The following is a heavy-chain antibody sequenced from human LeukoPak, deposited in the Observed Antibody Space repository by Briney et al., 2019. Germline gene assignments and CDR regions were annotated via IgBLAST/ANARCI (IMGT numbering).Heavy chain of an antibody. CDR3: AKTLKEAFWSGPPGAFDI. V-gene: IGHV3-23*01. J-gene: IGHJ3*02. Sequence: GGSLRLSCAASGFTFSSYGMHWVRQAPGKGLEWVSAISGSGGSTYYADSVKGRFTISRDNSKNTLYLQMNSLRAEDTAVYYCAKTLKEAFWSGPPGAFDIWGQGTMVTVSS. D-gene: IGHD3-3*01. CDR2: ISGSGGST. CDR1: GFTFSSYG.